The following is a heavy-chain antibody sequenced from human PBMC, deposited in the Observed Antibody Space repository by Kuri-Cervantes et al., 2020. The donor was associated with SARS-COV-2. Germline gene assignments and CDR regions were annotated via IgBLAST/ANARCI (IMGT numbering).Heavy chain of an antibody. Sequence: SETLSLTCTVSGGSISSYYWSWIRQPPGKGLEWIGYIYYSGSTNYNPSLKSRVTISVDTSKNQFSLKLSSVTAADTALYYCARHFPPTPSGAFDIWGQGTMVTVSS. CDR1: GGSISSYY. CDR3: ARHFPPTPSGAFDI. CDR2: IYYSGST. J-gene: IGHJ3*02. D-gene: IGHD1-26*01. V-gene: IGHV4-59*08.